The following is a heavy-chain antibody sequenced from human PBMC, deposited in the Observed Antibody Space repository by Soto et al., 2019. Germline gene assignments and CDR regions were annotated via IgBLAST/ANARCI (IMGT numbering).Heavy chain of an antibody. CDR1: GGSISSSSYY. Sequence: TLSLTCSVSGGSISSSSYYWGWIRQPPGKGLEWIGSIYYSGSTYYNPSLKSRVTISVDTSKNQFSLKLSSVTAADTAVYYCARVLRLGYCISTSCNYFDYWGQGTLVTVSS. D-gene: IGHD2-2*01. CDR3: ARVLRLGYCISTSCNYFDY. V-gene: IGHV4-39*01. CDR2: IYYSGST. J-gene: IGHJ4*02.